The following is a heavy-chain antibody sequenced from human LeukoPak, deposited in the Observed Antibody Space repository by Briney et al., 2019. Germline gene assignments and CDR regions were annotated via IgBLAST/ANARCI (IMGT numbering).Heavy chain of an antibody. CDR1: GFTFSDYY. J-gene: IGHJ3*02. CDR3: AREFWFGEGNAFDI. Sequence: GGSLRLSCAASGFTFSDYYMSWIRQAPGEGLEWVSYISSSGSTIYYADSVKGRFTISRDNAKNSLYLQMNSLRAEDTAVYYYAREFWFGEGNAFDIWGQGTMVTVSS. CDR2: ISSSGSTI. D-gene: IGHD3-10*01. V-gene: IGHV3-11*04.